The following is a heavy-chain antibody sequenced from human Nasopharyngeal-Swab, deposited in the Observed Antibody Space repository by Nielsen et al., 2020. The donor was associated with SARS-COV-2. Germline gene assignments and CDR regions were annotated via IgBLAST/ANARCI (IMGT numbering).Heavy chain of an antibody. CDR1: GGSLSDYY. D-gene: IGHD2-2*01. Sequence: SETLSLTCAVYGGSLSDYYWTWIRQPPGKGLEWIGEVEQSGFTKYNPSLKSRVSISLDTSKNQVSLKVSSVTAADTAVYYCARTFCTTSSCSYYFDSWGQGNLVTVSS. V-gene: IGHV4-34*01. J-gene: IGHJ4*02. CDR2: VEQSGFT. CDR3: ARTFCTTSSCSYYFDS.